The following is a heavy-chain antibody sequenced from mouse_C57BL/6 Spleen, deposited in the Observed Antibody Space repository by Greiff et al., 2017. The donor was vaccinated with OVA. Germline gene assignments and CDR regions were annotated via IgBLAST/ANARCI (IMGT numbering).Heavy chain of an antibody. J-gene: IGHJ3*01. CDR2: ISDGGSYT. D-gene: IGHD1-1*01. V-gene: IGHV5-4*01. CDR3: ARAHHLEEVLHRFAY. CDR1: GFTFSSYA. Sequence: EVQRVESGGGLVKPGGSLKLSCAASGFTFSSYAMSWVRQTPEKRLEWVATISDGGSYTYYPDNVKGRFTISRDNAKNNLNLQMSHLKSEDTAMYYCARAHHLEEVLHRFAYWGQGTLVTVSA.